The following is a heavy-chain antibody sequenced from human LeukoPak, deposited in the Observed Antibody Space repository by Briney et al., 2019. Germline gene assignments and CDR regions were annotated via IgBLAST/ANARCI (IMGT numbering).Heavy chain of an antibody. Sequence: GASVKVCCKVSGYRLIEVSMHWVRQAPGKGLEWMGSFDPEDGEAIYAQRFQGRVSMTEDTSTHTAYMEVNSLRSEDTAVYYCATDIQQLVLFAYWGQGTLVTVSS. CDR1: GYRLIEVS. CDR2: FDPEDGEA. D-gene: IGHD6-13*01. V-gene: IGHV1-24*01. CDR3: ATDIQQLVLFAY. J-gene: IGHJ4*01.